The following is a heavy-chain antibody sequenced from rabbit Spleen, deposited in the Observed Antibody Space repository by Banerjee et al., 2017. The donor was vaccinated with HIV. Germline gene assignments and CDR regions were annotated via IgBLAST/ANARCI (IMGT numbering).Heavy chain of an antibody. D-gene: IGHD8-1*01. V-gene: IGHV1S45*01. CDR2: AVAGSSGST. J-gene: IGHJ6*01. CDR1: GFSFSNKAV. CDR3: ARDGGTSFSTYGMDL. Sequence: EQLEESGGGLVKPEGSLTLTCTASGFSFSNKAVMCWVRQAPGKGLEWVACAVAGSSGSTYSATWAKGRFTISKTSSTTVTLQMTSLTTADTATYFCARDGGTSFSTYGMDLWGQGTLVTVS.